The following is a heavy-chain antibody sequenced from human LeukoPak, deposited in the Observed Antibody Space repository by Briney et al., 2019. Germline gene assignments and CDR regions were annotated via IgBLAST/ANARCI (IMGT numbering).Heavy chain of an antibody. D-gene: IGHD6-13*01. CDR2: IKQDGSEK. CDR3: ASSSSSWYWHFDL. V-gene: IGHV3-7*01. Sequence: GGSLRLSCAASGFTFSSYWMSWVRQAPGKGLEWVANIKQDGSEKYYVDSVKGRFTISRDNAKSSLYLQMNSLRAEDTAVYYCASSSSSWYWHFDLWGRGTLVTVSS. CDR1: GFTFSSYW. J-gene: IGHJ2*01.